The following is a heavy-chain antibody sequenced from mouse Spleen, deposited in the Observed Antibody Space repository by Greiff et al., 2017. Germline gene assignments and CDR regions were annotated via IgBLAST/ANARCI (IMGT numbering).Heavy chain of an antibody. V-gene: IGHV1-64*01. Sequence: QVQLQQPGAELVKPWSSVQLSCKASVYPFTSYWMHWVKPRPGPGLAWIGMIHPNSGSPNYHEKFKSKATLTVDKSSSTPYRQLSSLTSEDSAVYYCAIDGNYVVWLAYWGQGTLVTVSA. CDR3: AIDGNYVVWLAY. CDR2: IHPNSGSP. CDR1: VYPFTSYW. J-gene: IGHJ3*01. D-gene: IGHD2-1*01.